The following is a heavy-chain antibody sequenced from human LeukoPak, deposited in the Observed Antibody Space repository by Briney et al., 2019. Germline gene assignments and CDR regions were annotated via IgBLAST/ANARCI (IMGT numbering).Heavy chain of an antibody. V-gene: IGHV1-2*02. CDR3: ARLSLEAGTTTLYAFDI. CDR2: INPNSGGT. Sequence: ASVKVSCKASGYTFTGYYMHWVRQAPGQGLEWMGWINPNSGGTNYAQKFQGRVTMTRDTSISTAYMELSRLRSDDTAAYYCARLSLEAGTTTLYAFDIWGQGTMVTVSS. CDR1: GYTFTGYY. D-gene: IGHD1-7*01. J-gene: IGHJ3*02.